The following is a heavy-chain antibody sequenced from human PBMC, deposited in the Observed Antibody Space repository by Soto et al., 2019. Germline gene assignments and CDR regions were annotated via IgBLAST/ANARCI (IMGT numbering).Heavy chain of an antibody. V-gene: IGHV4-59*01. D-gene: IGHD6-19*01. CDR2: LYYGRSA. Sequence: SETLSLTCAVSGDSISSYYCMWIRQPPGKGLESIGYLYYGRSANYNPSLKSRVTISVDTSKNQFSLKLSSVTAADTAVYYCARGRSSGWKTYWGQGTLVTVSS. CDR1: GDSISSYY. CDR3: ARGRSSGWKTY. J-gene: IGHJ4*02.